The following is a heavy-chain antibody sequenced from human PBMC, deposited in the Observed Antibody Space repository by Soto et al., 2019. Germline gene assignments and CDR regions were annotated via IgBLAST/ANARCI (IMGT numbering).Heavy chain of an antibody. CDR1: GFTFSDEN. J-gene: IGHJ6*02. CDR2: ISGGGSYI. D-gene: IGHD2-2*01. V-gene: IGHV3-21*06. CDR3: ARDSDRHSTSCFFPPHV. Sequence: TGGSLRLSCSASGFTFSDENMSWVRQVPGKGLEWVSGISGGGSYIFYADSVQGRFSISRDNPKNSLFLEMNSLRVEDTAVYYCARDSDRHSTSCFFPPHVWGQGTTVTVSS.